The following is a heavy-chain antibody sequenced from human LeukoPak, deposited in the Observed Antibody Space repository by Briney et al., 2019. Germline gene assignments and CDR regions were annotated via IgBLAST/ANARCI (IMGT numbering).Heavy chain of an antibody. V-gene: IGHV3-30*02. CDR1: GFTFSSYG. CDR3: ARDYPYSYYMNV. CDR2: IRYDGSNK. J-gene: IGHJ6*03. Sequence: GGSLRLSCAASGFTFSSYGMHWVRQAPGKGLEWVAFIRYDGSNKYYADSVKGRFTISRDNAKNLLYLQMNSLRAEDTAVYYCARDYPYSYYMNVWGNGTTVTVSS. D-gene: IGHD4-11*01.